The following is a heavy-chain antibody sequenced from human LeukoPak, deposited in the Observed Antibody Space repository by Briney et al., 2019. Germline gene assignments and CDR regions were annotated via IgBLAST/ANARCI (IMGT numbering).Heavy chain of an antibody. Sequence: PGGSLRLSCAASGFTFRSYWMHWVRQAPGKGLVWVSRINRDGSSTNHADSVKGRFTISRDNAKNTLYLQMNSLRAEDTAVYYCVRDDGSHFDYWGQGALVTVSS. CDR3: VRDDGSHFDY. V-gene: IGHV3-74*01. CDR2: INRDGSST. CDR1: GFTFRSYW. J-gene: IGHJ4*02. D-gene: IGHD6-13*01.